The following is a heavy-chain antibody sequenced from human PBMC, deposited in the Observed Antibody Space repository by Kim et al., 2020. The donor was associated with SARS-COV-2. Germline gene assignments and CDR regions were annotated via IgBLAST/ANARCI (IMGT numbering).Heavy chain of an antibody. D-gene: IGHD3-10*01. J-gene: IGHJ4*02. CDR1: GGSFSGYY. V-gene: IGHV4-34*01. CDR3: ARGRARSGRTFDY. Sequence: SETLSLTCAVYGGSFSGYYWSWIRQPPGKGLEWIGEINHSGSTNYNPSLKSRVTISVDTSKNQFSLKLSSVTAADTAVYYFARGRARSGRTFDYWGQGTL. CDR2: INHSGST.